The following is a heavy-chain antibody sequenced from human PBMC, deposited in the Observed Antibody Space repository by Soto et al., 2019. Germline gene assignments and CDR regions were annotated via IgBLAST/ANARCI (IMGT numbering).Heavy chain of an antibody. CDR1: GGSISSYY. Sequence: WETLSLTCTVSGGSISSYYWSWIRQPPGKGLEWIGYIYYSGSTNYNPSLKSRVTISVDTSKSQFSLKLSSVTAADTAVYYCARELRDYYDSSGYIDYWGQGTLVTVSS. CDR2: IYYSGST. D-gene: IGHD3-22*01. V-gene: IGHV4-59*01. CDR3: ARELRDYYDSSGYIDY. J-gene: IGHJ4*02.